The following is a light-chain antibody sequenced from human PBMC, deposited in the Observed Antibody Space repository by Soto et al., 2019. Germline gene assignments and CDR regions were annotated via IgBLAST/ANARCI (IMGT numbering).Light chain of an antibody. CDR1: STDVGGYKH. CDR2: DVT. J-gene: IGLJ1*01. Sequence: QSVLTQPASVSGSPGQSITISCTGTSTDVGGYKHVSWYQQHPGKAPKFMIYDVTSRPSGISNRFSGSKSGNTAFLIISGLQAEDEADYYCLSYTSSDTYVFGTGTKVTVL. V-gene: IGLV2-14*01. CDR3: LSYTSSDTYV.